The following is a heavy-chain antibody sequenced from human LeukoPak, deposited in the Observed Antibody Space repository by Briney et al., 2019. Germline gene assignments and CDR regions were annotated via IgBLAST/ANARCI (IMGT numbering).Heavy chain of an antibody. J-gene: IGHJ4*02. V-gene: IGHV4-38-2*01. Sequence: SETLSLTCAVSGYSISSGYYWGWIRQPPGKGLEWIGGIYHSGSTYYNPSLKSRVNISVDTSKNQFSLKLSSVTAADTAVYYCARRRVGFTVDYWSQGTLVTVSS. D-gene: IGHD1-26*01. CDR1: GYSISSGYY. CDR2: IYHSGST. CDR3: ARRRVGFTVDY.